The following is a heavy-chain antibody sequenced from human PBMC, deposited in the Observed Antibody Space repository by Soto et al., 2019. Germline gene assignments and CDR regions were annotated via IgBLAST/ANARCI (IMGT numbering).Heavy chain of an antibody. CDR3: ARGKRDYYDSSGYCPFDY. J-gene: IGHJ4*02. CDR2: IIPIFGTA. Sequence: QVQLVQSGAEVKKPGSSVKVSCKASGGTFSSYAISWVRQAPGQGLEWMGGIIPIFGTANYAQKFQGRVTITADKSTSTAYMELSSLRSEATAVYYCARGKRDYYDSSGYCPFDYWGQGTLVTVSS. D-gene: IGHD3-22*01. V-gene: IGHV1-69*14. CDR1: GGTFSSYA.